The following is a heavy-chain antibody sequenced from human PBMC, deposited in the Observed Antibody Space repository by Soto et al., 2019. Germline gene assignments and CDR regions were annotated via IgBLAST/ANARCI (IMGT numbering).Heavy chain of an antibody. CDR1: GGTFSSYA. CDR3: ARXRRITIIVVGTGYGMDV. J-gene: IGHJ6*02. V-gene: IGHV1-69*13. CDR2: IIPIFGTA. Sequence: GASVKVSCKASGGTFSSYAISWVRQAPGQGLEWMGGIIPIFGTANYAQKFQGRVTITADESTSTAYMELSSLRSEDTAVYYCARXRRITIIVVGTGYGMDVWGQGTTVTVSS. D-gene: IGHD3-22*01.